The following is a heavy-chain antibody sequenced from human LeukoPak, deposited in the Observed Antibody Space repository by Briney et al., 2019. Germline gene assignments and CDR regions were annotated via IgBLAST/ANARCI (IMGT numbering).Heavy chain of an antibody. CDR1: GFTFSSYE. Sequence: GGSLRLSCAASGFTFSSYEMNWVRQAPGKGLEWVSSISASGRTIYYADSVKGRFTISRDNANNSLYLQMNSLRAEDTAVYYCARESSLSYWGQGTLVTVSS. V-gene: IGHV3-48*03. J-gene: IGHJ4*02. CDR2: ISASGRTI. D-gene: IGHD2-15*01. CDR3: ARESSLSY.